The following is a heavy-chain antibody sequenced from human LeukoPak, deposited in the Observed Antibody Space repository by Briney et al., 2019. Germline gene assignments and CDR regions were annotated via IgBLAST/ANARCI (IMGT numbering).Heavy chain of an antibody. CDR3: ARSGYYYCMDV. Sequence: GGSLTLSCAASGFTFSSYWWHWVRQPPGKGLVWVSHINNDGSTTNYAVSVKGRFTISRDNAKNTVYLQMDGLNGERTAVYCWARSGYYYCMDVWGKGTTVTVSS. D-gene: IGHD1-1*01. CDR2: INNDGSTT. V-gene: IGHV3-74*01. CDR1: GFTFSSYW. J-gene: IGHJ6*03.